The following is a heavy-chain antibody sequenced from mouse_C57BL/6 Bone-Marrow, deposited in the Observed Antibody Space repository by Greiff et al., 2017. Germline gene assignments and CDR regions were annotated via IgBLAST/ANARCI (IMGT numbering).Heavy chain of an antibody. CDR3: ARHEGGSWDRSYWYFDV. V-gene: IGHV1-62-2*01. Sequence: QVQLKQSGAELVKPGASVKLSCKASGYTFTEYTIHWVKQRSGQGLEWIGWFYPGSGSIKYNEKFKDKATLTADKSSSTVYMELSRLTSEDSAVYFCARHEGGSWDRSYWYFDVWGTGTTVTVSS. D-gene: IGHD4-1*01. CDR2: FYPGSGSI. J-gene: IGHJ1*03. CDR1: GYTFTEYT.